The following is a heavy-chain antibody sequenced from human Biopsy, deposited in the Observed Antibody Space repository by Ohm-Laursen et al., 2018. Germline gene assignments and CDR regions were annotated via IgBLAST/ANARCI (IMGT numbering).Heavy chain of an antibody. CDR3: AKGQDLRGGAEYFQH. Sequence: GSSVKVSCKASGYTFTGQYLHWVRQVPGQGLEWMGWINPHSGTTKFAQDFQGGVTMTRDTSITTAYMELRRLRSDDTAVYYCAKGQDLRGGAEYFQHWGQGALVTVSS. CDR1: GYTFTGQY. V-gene: IGHV1-2*02. D-gene: IGHD2-15*01. J-gene: IGHJ1*01. CDR2: INPHSGTT.